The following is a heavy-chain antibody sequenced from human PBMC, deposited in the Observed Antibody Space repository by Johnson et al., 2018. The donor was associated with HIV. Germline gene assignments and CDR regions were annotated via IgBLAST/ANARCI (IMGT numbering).Heavy chain of an antibody. V-gene: IGHV3-20*04. CDR1: AFTLTNYA. Sequence: VQLVESGGGVVQPGRSLRLSCAASAFTLTNYAIHWVRQAPGTGLAWVSGIDWNGGSSGYADSVKGRFSISRDNGKNSLYLQMNSLRAEDTALYYCARGAYSSSWHASDASDIWGQGTMVTVSS. CDR2: IDWNGGSS. D-gene: IGHD6-13*01. CDR3: ARGAYSSSWHASDASDI. J-gene: IGHJ3*02.